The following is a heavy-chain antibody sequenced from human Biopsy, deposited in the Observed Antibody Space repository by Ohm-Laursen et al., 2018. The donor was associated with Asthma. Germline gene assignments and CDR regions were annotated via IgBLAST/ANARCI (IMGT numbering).Heavy chain of an antibody. D-gene: IGHD6-19*01. V-gene: IGHV3-53*01. CDR2: IYSGGTS. CDR1: GFTVSRDH. J-gene: IGHJ4*02. CDR3: ARGDSSGWSHYYFDY. Sequence: GSLRLSCAASGFTVSRDHMFWVRQAPGKGLEWVSVIYSGGTSDTADSVRGRFTISRDLYKNTLYLQMDSLRAEDTAVYYCARGDSSGWSHYYFDYWGQGTLVTVSS.